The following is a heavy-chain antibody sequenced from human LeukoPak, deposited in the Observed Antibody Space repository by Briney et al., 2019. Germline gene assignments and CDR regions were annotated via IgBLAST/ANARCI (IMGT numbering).Heavy chain of an antibody. V-gene: IGHV1-69*05. CDR1: GSTFSSYA. D-gene: IGHD3-22*01. CDR2: IIPIFGTA. Sequence: GASVKVSCKASGSTFSSYAISWVRQAPGQGLEWMGGIIPIFGTANYAQKFQGRVTITTDESTSTAYMELSSLRSEDTAVYYCASTKRGYYYDSSGYYKLDYWGQGTLVTVSS. J-gene: IGHJ4*02. CDR3: ASTKRGYYYDSSGYYKLDY.